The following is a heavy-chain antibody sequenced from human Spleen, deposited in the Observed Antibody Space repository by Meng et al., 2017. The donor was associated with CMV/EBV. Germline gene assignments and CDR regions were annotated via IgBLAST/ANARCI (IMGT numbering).Heavy chain of an antibody. CDR2: ISAYNGNT. J-gene: IGHJ6*02. V-gene: IGHV1-18*01. CDR3: ARDGEWRLDGMDV. D-gene: IGHD2-21*01. Sequence: ASVKVSCKASGYTFSTYGISWVRQAPGRGLEWMGWISAYNGNTNYAQKFQGRVTMTTDTSTSTAYVELRSLRSDDTAVYYCARDGEWRLDGMDVWGQGTTVTVSS. CDR1: GYTFSTYG.